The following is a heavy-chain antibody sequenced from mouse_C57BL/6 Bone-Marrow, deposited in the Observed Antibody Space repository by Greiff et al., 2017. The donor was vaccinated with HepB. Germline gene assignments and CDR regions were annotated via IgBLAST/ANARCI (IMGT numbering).Heavy chain of an antibody. CDR2: ISSGGSYT. CDR3: ARSDSSGAVYYYAMDY. J-gene: IGHJ4*01. CDR1: GFTFSSYG. V-gene: IGHV5-6*01. D-gene: IGHD3-2*02. Sequence: EVQRVESGGDLVKPGGSLKLSCAASGFTFSSYGMSWVRQTPDKRLEWVATISSGGSYTYYPDSVKGRFTISRDNAKNTLYLQMSSLKSEDTAMYYCARSDSSGAVYYYAMDYWGQGTSVTVSS.